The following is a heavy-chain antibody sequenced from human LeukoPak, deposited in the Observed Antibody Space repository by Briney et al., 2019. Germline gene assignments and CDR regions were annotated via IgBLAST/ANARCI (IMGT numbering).Heavy chain of an antibody. D-gene: IGHD6-19*01. J-gene: IGHJ1*01. CDR2: IYHSGNT. V-gene: IGHV4-4*02. Sequence: SETLSLTCAVPGGSISSTNWWSWVRQPPGKGLEWIGEIYHSGNTNYNPSLKSRVTLSVDKSKNQLSLKVNSVTAADTAVYYCVANGWYSLEHWGQGTLVIVSS. CDR3: VANGWYSLEH. CDR1: GGSISSTNW.